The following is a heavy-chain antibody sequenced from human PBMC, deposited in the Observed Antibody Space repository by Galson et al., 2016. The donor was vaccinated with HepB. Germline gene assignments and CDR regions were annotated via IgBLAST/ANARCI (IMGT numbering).Heavy chain of an antibody. CDR3: ARKSPFGPFDY. Sequence: SLRLSCAASAFSFSSYSMNWVRQAPGKGLEWISYISSTRTITYYADSVKGRFTISRDNAKNSLYLQMDSLRDDGTAVYYCARKSPFGPFDYWGQGILVTVSS. V-gene: IGHV3-48*02. CDR2: ISSTRTIT. D-gene: IGHD2/OR15-2a*01. CDR1: AFSFSSYS. J-gene: IGHJ4*02.